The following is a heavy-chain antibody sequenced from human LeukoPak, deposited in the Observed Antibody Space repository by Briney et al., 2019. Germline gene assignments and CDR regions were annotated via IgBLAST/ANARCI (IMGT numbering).Heavy chain of an antibody. J-gene: IGHJ6*03. CDR2: IFTSGIT. V-gene: IGHV4-4*07. CDR1: GGSISIYY. D-gene: IGHD3-10*01. CDR3: ARESSGTYYNPLGYMDV. Sequence: SETLSLTCTVSGGSISIYYWNWIRQPAGKGLEWVGRIFTSGITNYNPSLESRVTMSVGTFKNQFSLNLSSVTAANTAVYYSARESSGTYYNPLGYMDVWGKGTTVTVSS.